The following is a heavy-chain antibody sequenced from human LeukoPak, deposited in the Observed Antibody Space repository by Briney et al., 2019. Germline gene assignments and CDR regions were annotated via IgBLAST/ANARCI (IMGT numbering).Heavy chain of an antibody. CDR2: IYYSGST. Sequence: TLSLTCTVSGGSISGGGYYWSWIRQHPGKGLEWIGYIYYSGSTYYNPSLKSRVTISVDTSKNQFSLKLSSVTAADTAVYYCARLDYGDYWFDPWGQGTLVTVSS. V-gene: IGHV4-31*03. D-gene: IGHD4-17*01. CDR3: ARLDYGDYWFDP. J-gene: IGHJ5*02. CDR1: GGSISGGGYY.